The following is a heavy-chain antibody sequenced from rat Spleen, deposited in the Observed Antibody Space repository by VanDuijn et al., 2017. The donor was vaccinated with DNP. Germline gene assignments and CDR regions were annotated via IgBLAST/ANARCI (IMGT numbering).Heavy chain of an antibody. D-gene: IGHD1-11*01. CDR2: IIYDGSRT. CDR1: GITFTDSN. V-gene: IGHV5S10*01. CDR3: TTHRVGTHFHF. Sequence: EVQVVESGGDLVQPGRSLKLSCAASGITFTDSNMAWVRQAPEKGLEWVATIIYDGSRTYYRDSVKGRFTISRDNARNSLYLRMDSLRSEDTATYYCTTHRVGTHFHFWGQGVLVTVSS. J-gene: IGHJ2*01.